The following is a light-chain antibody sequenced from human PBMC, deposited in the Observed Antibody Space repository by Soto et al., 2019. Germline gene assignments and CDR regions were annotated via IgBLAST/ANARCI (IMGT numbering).Light chain of an antibody. V-gene: IGLV2-14*01. CDR1: SNDVGTYNY. J-gene: IGLJ2*01. CDR2: DVS. Sequence: QSALTQPASVSGSPGQSITISCTGTSNDVGTYNYVSWYQQHPGKAPKLIIYDVSTRPSGLSNRFSGSKSGNTASLTISGLQAEDEADYFCSSYASTSTLVVFGGGTKLTVL. CDR3: SSYASTSTLVV.